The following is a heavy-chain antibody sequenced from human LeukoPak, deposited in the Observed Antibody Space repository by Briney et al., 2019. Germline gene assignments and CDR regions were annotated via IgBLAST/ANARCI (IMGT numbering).Heavy chain of an antibody. Sequence: ASETLSLTCAVYGGSFSGYYWSWIRQPLGKGLEWIGEINHSGSTNYNPSLKSRVTISVDTSKNQFSLKLSSVTAADTAVYYCARGVFGVVITWGQGTLVTVSS. CDR1: GGSFSGYY. CDR3: ARGVFGVVIT. J-gene: IGHJ4*02. D-gene: IGHD3-3*01. CDR2: INHSGST. V-gene: IGHV4-34*01.